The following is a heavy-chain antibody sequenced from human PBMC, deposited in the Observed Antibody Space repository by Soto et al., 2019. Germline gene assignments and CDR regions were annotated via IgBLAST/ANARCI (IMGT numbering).Heavy chain of an antibody. Sequence: PGGSLRLSCAASGFTFSSYAMHWVRQAPGKGLEWVAVISYDGSNKYYADSVKGRFTISRDNSKNTLYLQMNSLRAEDTAVYYCAREGDGVATIGGYFDYWGQGTLVTVSS. D-gene: IGHD5-12*01. CDR3: AREGDGVATIGGYFDY. CDR2: ISYDGSNK. V-gene: IGHV3-30-3*01. CDR1: GFTFSSYA. J-gene: IGHJ4*02.